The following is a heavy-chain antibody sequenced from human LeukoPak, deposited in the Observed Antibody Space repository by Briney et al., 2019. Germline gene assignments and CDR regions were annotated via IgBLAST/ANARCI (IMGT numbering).Heavy chain of an antibody. CDR1: GFTFSSYA. J-gene: IGHJ3*02. D-gene: IGHD3-10*01. CDR3: ARPGITAFDI. CDR2: ISSSGSIT. V-gene: IGHV3-48*01. Sequence: GGSLRLSCAASGFTFSSYATHWVRQAPGKGLEWVSHISSSGSITYYGDSVKGRITISRDNAKNSVSLYMNSLRAEDSAVYYCARPGITAFDIWGQGTMVTVSS.